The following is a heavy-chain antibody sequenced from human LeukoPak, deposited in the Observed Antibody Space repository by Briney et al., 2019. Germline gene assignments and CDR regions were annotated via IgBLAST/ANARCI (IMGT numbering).Heavy chain of an antibody. CDR1: GGSFSGYY. J-gene: IGHJ5*02. Sequence: PSETLSLTCAVYGGSFSGYYWSWIRQPPGKGLEWIGEINHSGSTNYNPSLKSRVTISVDTSKNQFSLKLSSVTAADTAVYYCARGRRQWLVVWFDPWGQGTLVTVSS. V-gene: IGHV4-34*01. CDR2: INHSGST. CDR3: ARGRRQWLVVWFDP. D-gene: IGHD6-19*01.